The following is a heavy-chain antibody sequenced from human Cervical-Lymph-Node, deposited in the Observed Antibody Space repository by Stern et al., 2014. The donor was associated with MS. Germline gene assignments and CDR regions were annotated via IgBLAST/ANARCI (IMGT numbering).Heavy chain of an antibody. Sequence: VQLVESGAEVKKPGSSVKVSCKASGGTFSTQAINWVRQAPGHGLEWVGRIIPICGTPNYAQKVQDRVTITADESTSTAYMDLSSLRSEDTAVYYCATPSTVTVGGMDVWGQGTTVTVSS. CDR1: GGTFSTQA. J-gene: IGHJ6*02. CDR2: IIPICGTP. D-gene: IGHD4-17*01. V-gene: IGHV1-69*18. CDR3: ATPSTVTVGGMDV.